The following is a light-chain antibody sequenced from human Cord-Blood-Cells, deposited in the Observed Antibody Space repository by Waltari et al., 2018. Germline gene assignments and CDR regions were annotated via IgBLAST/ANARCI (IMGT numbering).Light chain of an antibody. CDR2: DAS. V-gene: IGKV1-5*01. Sequence: DIQLTQSPSTLSAYVGDRVTITCRASQSISIWLAWYQQKPGKAPKLLIYDASSLESGVPSRFGGSGSGTEFTLTISSLQPDDFATYYCQQYNSYSPTFGQGTKLEIK. CDR3: QQYNSYSPT. CDR1: QSISIW. J-gene: IGKJ2*01.